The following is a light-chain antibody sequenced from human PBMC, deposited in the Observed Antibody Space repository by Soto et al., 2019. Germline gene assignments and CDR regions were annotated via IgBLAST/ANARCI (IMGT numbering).Light chain of an antibody. CDR1: QSVSSN. V-gene: IGKV3-20*01. J-gene: IGKJ1*01. CDR2: GAS. Sequence: EIVLTQSPGTLSLSPGERATLSCRTSQSVSSNLAWYQQKPGQAPSLLIYGASSRATGIPDRFSGSGSGTDFTLTISRLEPEDFAVYYCQQYGSSPRTFGQGTKVDIK. CDR3: QQYGSSPRT.